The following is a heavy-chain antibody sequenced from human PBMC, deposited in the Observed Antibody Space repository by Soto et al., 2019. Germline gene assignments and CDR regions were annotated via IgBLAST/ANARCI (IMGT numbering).Heavy chain of an antibody. CDR1: VYTFTGYY. V-gene: IGHV1-2*02. Sequence: XSVKVCCKASVYTFTGYYMHWVRQAPGQGLEWMGWINPNSGGTNYAQKFQGRVTMTRDTSISTAYMELSRLRSDDAAVYYCARDLDSYGYLWGQGTLVTVSS. D-gene: IGHD5-18*01. CDR2: INPNSGGT. J-gene: IGHJ5*02. CDR3: ARDLDSYGYL.